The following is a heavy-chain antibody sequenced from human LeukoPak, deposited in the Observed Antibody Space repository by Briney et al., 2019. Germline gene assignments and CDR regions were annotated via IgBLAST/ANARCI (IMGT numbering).Heavy chain of an antibody. V-gene: IGHV3-30-3*01. J-gene: IGHJ4*02. CDR2: ISYDGSNK. CDR1: GFTFSSYA. D-gene: IGHD4-17*01. Sequence: PGGSLRLSCAASGFTFSSYAMHWVRQAPGKGLEWVAVISYDGSNKYYADSVKGRFTISRDNSKNTLYLQMNSLRAEDTAVYYCARPYGDYVFWTRYFDYWGQGTLVTVSS. CDR3: ARPYGDYVFWTRYFDY.